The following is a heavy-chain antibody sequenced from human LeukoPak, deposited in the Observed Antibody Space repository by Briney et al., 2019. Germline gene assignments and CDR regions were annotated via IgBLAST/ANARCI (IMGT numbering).Heavy chain of an antibody. CDR2: ITASGTT. Sequence: GGSLRLSCVASGFTFDDYAVHWVRHTPGKGLQWVSLITASGTTYYADSVRGRFTISRDNSKNSLYLQMNSLRTEDTALYYCAKDSESTGYSRLRWFDPWGQGTLVTVSS. CDR1: GFTFDDYA. CDR3: AKDSESTGYSRLRWFDP. J-gene: IGHJ5*02. D-gene: IGHD6-13*01. V-gene: IGHV3-43*02.